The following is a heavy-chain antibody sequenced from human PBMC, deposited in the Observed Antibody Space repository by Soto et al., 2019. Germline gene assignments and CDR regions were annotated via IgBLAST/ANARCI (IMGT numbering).Heavy chain of an antibody. J-gene: IGHJ6*02. D-gene: IGHD3-22*01. CDR2: ISAYNGNT. V-gene: IGHV1-18*01. CDR3: ARDMHYYDSSGYWYYYYYGMDV. Sequence: QVQLVQSGAEVKKPGASVKVSCKASGYTFTSYGISWVRQAPGQGLEWMGWISAYNGNTNYAQKLQGRVTMTTETSTNTAYMELRSLRSDDTAVYYCARDMHYYDSSGYWYYYYYGMDVWGQGTTVTVSS. CDR1: GYTFTSYG.